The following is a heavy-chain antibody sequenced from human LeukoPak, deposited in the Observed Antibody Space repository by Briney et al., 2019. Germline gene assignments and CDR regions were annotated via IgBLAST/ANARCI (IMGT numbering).Heavy chain of an antibody. Sequence: PSETLSLTCTVSGGSISSYYWSWIRQPPGKGLEWIGYIHYSVSTNYNPSLKSRVSISVDTSKNQFSLRLTSVTAADTAVYYCARGGSYYDFWSGYYDYYYYMDVWGKGTTVTVSS. V-gene: IGHV4-59*01. CDR2: IHYSVST. CDR3: ARGGSYYDFWSGYYDYYYYMDV. CDR1: GGSISSYY. J-gene: IGHJ6*03. D-gene: IGHD3-3*01.